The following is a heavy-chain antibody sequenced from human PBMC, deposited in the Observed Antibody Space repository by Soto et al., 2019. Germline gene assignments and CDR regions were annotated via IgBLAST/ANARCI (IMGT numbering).Heavy chain of an antibody. V-gene: IGHV4-59*01. CDR1: GGSISSYY. CDR2: IYYSGST. J-gene: IGHJ6*03. CDR3: ARVWAGVVGDFVYYYIDV. D-gene: IGHD3-3*01. Sequence: SETLSLTCTVYGGSISSYYWRWTRQPPGEGLEWIGYIYYSGSTNYNPSLKSRVTISVDTSKNQFSLTLRSVTDADTAVYYCARVWAGVVGDFVYYYIDVRGKGTTFT.